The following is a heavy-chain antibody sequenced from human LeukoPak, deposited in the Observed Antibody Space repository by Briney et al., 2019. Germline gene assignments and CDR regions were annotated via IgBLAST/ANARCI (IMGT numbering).Heavy chain of an antibody. CDR1: GGSISGYY. CDR3: ARTQYCSSTSCYFGYFDY. V-gene: IGHV4-59*01. D-gene: IGHD2-2*01. J-gene: IGHJ4*02. CDR2: IYYSGST. Sequence: SETLSLTCTVSGGSISGYYWSWIRQPPGKGLEWIGYIYYSGSTTYNPSLKSRVTMPVDTSKNQFSLKLSSVTAADTAVYYCARTQYCSSTSCYFGYFDYWGQGTLVTVSS.